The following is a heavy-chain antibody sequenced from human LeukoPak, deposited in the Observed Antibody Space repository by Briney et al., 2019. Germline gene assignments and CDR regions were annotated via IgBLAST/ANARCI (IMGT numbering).Heavy chain of an antibody. CDR2: INPNSGGT. CDR1: GYTFTGYY. D-gene: IGHD6-19*01. J-gene: IGHJ4*02. CDR3: ARVRTYSSGWYHLDY. V-gene: IGHV1-2*02. Sequence: GASVKVSCKASGYTFTGYYMHWVRQAPGQGLEWMGWINPNSGGTNYAQKFQGRVTMTRDTSISTAYMELSRLRSDDTAGYYCARVRTYSSGWYHLDYWGQGTLVTVSS.